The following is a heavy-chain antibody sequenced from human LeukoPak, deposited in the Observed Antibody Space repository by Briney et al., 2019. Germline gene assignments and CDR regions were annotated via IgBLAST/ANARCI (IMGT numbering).Heavy chain of an antibody. V-gene: IGHV1-2*02. Sequence: ASVKVSCKASGYTFTGYYMHWVRQAPGQGPEWMGWINPNSGGTNYAQKFQGRVTMTRDTSITTAYMELNRLRSDDTAVYYCARLSLLGSAYFFEYWGQGTLVTVSS. D-gene: IGHD3-9*01. CDR3: ARLSLLGSAYFFEY. CDR2: INPNSGGT. CDR1: GYTFTGYY. J-gene: IGHJ4*02.